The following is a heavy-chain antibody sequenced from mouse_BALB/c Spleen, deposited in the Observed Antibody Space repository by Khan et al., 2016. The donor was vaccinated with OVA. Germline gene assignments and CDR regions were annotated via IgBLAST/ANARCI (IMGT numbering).Heavy chain of an antibody. CDR3: ARGSTMMAWFAY. CDR2: IFPGDGTT. CDR1: GYTFTGYD. Sequence: QVQLKESGAELVKPGASVKLSCKASGYTFTGYDINWVRQRPEHGLEWIGRIFPGDGTTKYNEKFKGKATLTPDTSSSTAYMQLSRLTSEDSAVYLCARGSTMMAWFAYWGQGTLVTVSA. J-gene: IGHJ3*01. V-gene: IGHV1-85*01. D-gene: IGHD2-4*01.